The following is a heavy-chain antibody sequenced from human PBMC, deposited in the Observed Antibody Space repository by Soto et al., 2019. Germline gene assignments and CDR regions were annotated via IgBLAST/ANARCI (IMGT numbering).Heavy chain of an antibody. D-gene: IGHD3-10*01. V-gene: IGHV4-4*02. Sequence: SETLSLTCAVSGGSISSSNLWSWVRQPPGKGLEWIGEIYHSGSTNYNPSLKSRVTISVDKSKNQLSLKLSSVTAADTAVYYCARVPGFSSRGYYGMDVWGQGTTVTVSS. CDR2: IYHSGST. J-gene: IGHJ6*02. CDR3: ARVPGFSSRGYYGMDV. CDR1: GGSISSSNL.